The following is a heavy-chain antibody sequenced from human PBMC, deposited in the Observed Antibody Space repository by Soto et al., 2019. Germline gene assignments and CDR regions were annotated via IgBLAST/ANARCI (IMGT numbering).Heavy chain of an antibody. D-gene: IGHD2-15*01. J-gene: IGHJ4*02. V-gene: IGHV4-39*01. CDR1: GCSISSSSYY. CDR3: ALGYSSEFDY. CDR2: IYYSGST. Sequence: NPSETLSLTCTVSGCSISSSSYYWGWIRQPPGKGLEWIGSIYYSGSTYYNPSLKSRVTISVDTSKNQFSLKLSSVTAADTAVYYCALGYSSEFDYWGQGTLVTVSS.